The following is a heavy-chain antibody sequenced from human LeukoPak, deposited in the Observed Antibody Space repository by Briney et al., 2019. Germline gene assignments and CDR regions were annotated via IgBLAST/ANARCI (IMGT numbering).Heavy chain of an antibody. V-gene: IGHV4-34*01. Sequence: PSETLSLTCAVYGGSFSGYYWSWIRQPPGKGLEWIGEINHSGSTNYNPSLKSRVTISVDTSKNQFSLKLSSVTAADTAVYYCARDGSSRPFDYWGQGTLVTVSS. CDR1: GGSFSGYY. CDR2: INHSGST. CDR3: ARDGSSRPFDY. D-gene: IGHD6-6*01. J-gene: IGHJ4*02.